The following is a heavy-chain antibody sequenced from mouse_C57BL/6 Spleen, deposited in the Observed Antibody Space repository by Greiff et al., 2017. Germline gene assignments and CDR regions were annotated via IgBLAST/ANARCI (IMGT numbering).Heavy chain of an antibody. V-gene: IGHV1-55*01. D-gene: IGHD1-1*01. CDR3: ARSAYGSSYDFDY. CDR1: GYTFTSYW. J-gene: IGHJ2*01. CDR2: IYPGSGST. Sequence: QLQQPGAELVKPGASVKMSCKASGYTFTSYWITWVKQRPGQGLEWIGDIYPGSGSTNYNEKFKSKATLTVDTSSSTAYMQLSSLTSEDSAVYYCARSAYGSSYDFDYWGQGTTLTVSS.